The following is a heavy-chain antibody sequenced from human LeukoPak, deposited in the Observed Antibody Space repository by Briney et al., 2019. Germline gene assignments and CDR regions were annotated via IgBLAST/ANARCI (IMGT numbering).Heavy chain of an antibody. Sequence: PGGSLRLSCAAPGFTFSSYWMHWVRQAPGKGLVWVSRINSDGSSTSYADSVKGRFTISRDNAKNTLYLQMNSLRAEDTAAYYCATGMTTVTTFYFDYWGQGTLVTVSS. D-gene: IGHD4-17*01. CDR2: INSDGSST. CDR3: ATGMTTVTTFYFDY. CDR1: GFTFSSYW. J-gene: IGHJ4*02. V-gene: IGHV3-74*01.